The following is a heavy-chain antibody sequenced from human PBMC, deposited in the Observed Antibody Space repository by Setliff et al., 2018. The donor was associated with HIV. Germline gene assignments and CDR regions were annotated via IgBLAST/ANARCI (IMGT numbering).Heavy chain of an antibody. J-gene: IGHJ4*02. CDR2: VSAYTANT. CDR3: ARVRVGATPLDY. D-gene: IGHD1-26*01. Sequence: ASVKVSCKASGYTFPNYGITWVRQAPGQGLEWMGWVSAYTANTNYAQNLQGRVTLTTDTSTSTAYMELRSLRSDDTAVYYCARVRVGATPLDYWGQGTLVTVSS. V-gene: IGHV1-18*01. CDR1: GYTFPNYG.